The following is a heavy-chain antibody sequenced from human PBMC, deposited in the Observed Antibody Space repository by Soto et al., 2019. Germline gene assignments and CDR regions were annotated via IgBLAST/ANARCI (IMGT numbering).Heavy chain of an antibody. CDR2: IQDGGSR. J-gene: IGHJ4*01. CDR1: GFSVSNKY. CDR3: ARGEGSGSNARGQ. V-gene: IGHV3-66*01. D-gene: IGHD3-10*01. Sequence: EVLLEESGGDLVQPGGSLRLSCAASGFSVSNKYMTWVRQVPGKGLEWVSVIQDGGSRTYADSVRDRFTISRDSFKNTVFLQMSSLRPEDTAVYCSARGEGSGSNARGQWGHGTQFTVSS.